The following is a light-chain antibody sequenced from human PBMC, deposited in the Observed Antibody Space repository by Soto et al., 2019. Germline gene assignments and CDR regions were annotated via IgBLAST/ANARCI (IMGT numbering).Light chain of an antibody. Sequence: QSALTQPASVSGSPGQSIAISCTGTSSDVGGYNYVSWYQQHPGKAPKLMIFDVSNRPSGVSNRFSGSKSGNTASLTISRLQAEDEADYYCSSYTSSSLRVFGGGTKLTVL. CDR3: SSYTSSSLRV. V-gene: IGLV2-14*03. J-gene: IGLJ3*02. CDR2: DVS. CDR1: SSDVGGYNY.